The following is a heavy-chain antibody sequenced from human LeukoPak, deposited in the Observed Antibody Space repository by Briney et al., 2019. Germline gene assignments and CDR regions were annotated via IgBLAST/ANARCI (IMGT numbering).Heavy chain of an antibody. J-gene: IGHJ6*02. CDR3: ARDSCSSTSCYWFYYYYGMDV. CDR1: GFTFSSYA. V-gene: IGHV3-30*04. D-gene: IGHD2-2*01. CDR2: ISYDGSNK. Sequence: GGSLRLSCAASGFTFSSYAMHWVRQAPGKGLEWVAVISYDGSNKYYADSVKGRFTISRDNSKNTLYLQMNSLRAEDTAVYYCARDSCSSTSCYWFYYYYGMDVWGQGTTVTVSS.